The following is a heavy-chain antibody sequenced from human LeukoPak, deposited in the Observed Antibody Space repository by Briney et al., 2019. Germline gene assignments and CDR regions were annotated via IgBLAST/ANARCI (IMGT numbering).Heavy chain of an antibody. Sequence: KPSGTLSLTCTVSGGSISSGDYYWSWIRQPPGKGLEWIGYIYYSGSTYYNPSLKSRVTISVDTSKNQFSLKLSSVTAADTAVYYCARETSIDDAFDIWGQGTMVTVSS. CDR2: IYYSGST. CDR3: ARETSIDDAFDI. D-gene: IGHD1-14*01. V-gene: IGHV4-30-4*08. CDR1: GGSISSGDYY. J-gene: IGHJ3*02.